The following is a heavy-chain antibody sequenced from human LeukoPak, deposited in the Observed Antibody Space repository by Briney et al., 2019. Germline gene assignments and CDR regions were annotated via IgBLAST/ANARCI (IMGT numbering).Heavy chain of an antibody. CDR1: GYTFTSYG. D-gene: IGHD3-3*01. Sequence: ASVKVSCKASGYTFTSYGISWVRQAPGQGLEWMGWISAYNGNTNYAQKLQGRVTMSTDTSTSTAYMELRSLRSDDTAVYYCARESITIFGVATNPLDYWGQGTLVTVSS. J-gene: IGHJ4*02. CDR2: ISAYNGNT. V-gene: IGHV1-18*01. CDR3: ARESITIFGVATNPLDY.